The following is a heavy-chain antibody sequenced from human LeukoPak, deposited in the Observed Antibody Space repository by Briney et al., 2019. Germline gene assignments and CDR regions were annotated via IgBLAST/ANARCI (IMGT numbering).Heavy chain of an antibody. CDR1: GFTFSSYA. V-gene: IGHV3-64*01. D-gene: IGHD1-26*01. J-gene: IGHJ4*02. Sequence: PGGSLRLSCAASGFTFSSYAMHWVRQAPGKRLEYVSAISSNGGSTYYANSVKGRFTISRDNSKNTLYLQMGSLRAEDMAVYYCARDGGSYTDLMAFDYWGQGTLVTVSS. CDR3: ARDGGSYTDLMAFDY. CDR2: ISSNGGST.